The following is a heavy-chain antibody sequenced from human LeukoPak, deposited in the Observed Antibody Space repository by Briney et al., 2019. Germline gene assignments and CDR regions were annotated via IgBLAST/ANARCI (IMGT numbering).Heavy chain of an antibody. CDR3: ARRVPYYDFWSGRYYYYMDV. J-gene: IGHJ6*03. V-gene: IGHV1-8*03. CDR1: GYTFTSYD. CDR2: MNPNSGNT. D-gene: IGHD3-3*01. Sequence: ASVKVSCKASGYTFTSYDINWVRQAPGQGLEWMGWMNPNSGNTGYAQKFQGRVTITRNTSISTAYMELSSLRSEDTAVYYCARRVPYYDFWSGRYYYYMDVWGKGTTVTVSS.